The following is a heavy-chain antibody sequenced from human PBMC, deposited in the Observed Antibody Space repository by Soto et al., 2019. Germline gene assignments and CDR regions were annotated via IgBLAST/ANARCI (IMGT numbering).Heavy chain of an antibody. Sequence: EVQVLESGGGLVQPGGSLRLSCAASGFTFRNFGMNWVRQAPGKGLEWVSGVRSDGDTTYNAESVKGRFTVSRDXSRNTXXXXXXXLRAEDTAIYYCAKGKGVGATPDGANCWGPGTLVTVSS. J-gene: IGHJ4*02. V-gene: IGHV3-23*01. CDR2: VRSDGDTT. CDR3: AKGKGVGATPDGANC. D-gene: IGHD1-26*01. CDR1: GFTFRNFG.